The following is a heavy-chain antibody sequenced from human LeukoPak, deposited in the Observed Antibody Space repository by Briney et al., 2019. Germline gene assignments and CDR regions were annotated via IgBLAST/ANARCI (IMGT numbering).Heavy chain of an antibody. CDR3: ARVEDPTEYYYYYMDV. CDR1: GYTFTSFG. V-gene: IGHV1-18*01. CDR2: ISAYNGNT. Sequence: GASVKVSCKASGYTFTSFGISWVRQAPGQGLEWMGWISAYNGNTNYAQKLQGRVTMTTDTSTSTAYMELRSLRSDDTAVYYCARVEDPTEYYYYYMDVWGKGTTVTVSS. J-gene: IGHJ6*03. D-gene: IGHD4-11*01.